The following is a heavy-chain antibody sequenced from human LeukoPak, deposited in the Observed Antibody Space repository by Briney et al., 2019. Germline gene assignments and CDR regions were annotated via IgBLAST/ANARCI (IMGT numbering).Heavy chain of an antibody. CDR2: IYPGDSDT. Sequence: GESLKFSCKGSRYSFTSYWIGWVRQMPGKGLEWMGIIYPGDSDTRYSPSFQGQVTISADKSISTAYLQWDSLKASDTAMYYCARFVGACSGGSCYSDYWGQGTLVTVSS. CDR3: ARFVGACSGGSCYSDY. J-gene: IGHJ4*02. D-gene: IGHD2-15*01. CDR1: RYSFTSYW. V-gene: IGHV5-51*01.